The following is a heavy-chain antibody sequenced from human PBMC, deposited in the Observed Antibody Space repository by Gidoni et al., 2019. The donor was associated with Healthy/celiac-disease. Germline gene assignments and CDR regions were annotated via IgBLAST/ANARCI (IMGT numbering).Heavy chain of an antibody. CDR1: GFTFSSYG. CDR2: IWYDGSNK. CDR3: ARGMKDRTLVVVAAIDY. Sequence: QVQLVESGGGVVQPGRSLRLSCAASGFTFSSYGMHWVRQAPGQGLELVAVIWYDGSNKYYADSVKGRFTISRDNSKNTLYLQMNSLRAEDTAVYYCARGMKDRTLVVVAAIDYWGQGTLVTVSS. V-gene: IGHV3-33*01. D-gene: IGHD2-15*01. J-gene: IGHJ4*02.